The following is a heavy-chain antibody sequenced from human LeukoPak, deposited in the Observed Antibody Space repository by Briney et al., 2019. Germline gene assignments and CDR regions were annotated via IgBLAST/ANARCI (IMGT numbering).Heavy chain of an antibody. CDR3: ARDLAYSRLDY. CDR2: INPDGSEK. V-gene: IGHV3-7*01. CDR1: GFSSGSSW. D-gene: IGHD5-18*01. J-gene: IGHJ4*02. Sequence: PGGSLRLSCAASGFSSGSSWMDWVRQAPGKGLEWVASINPDGSEKYSVDSVEGRFTISRDNAKNLLYLQVNSLRVEDTAFYYCARDLAYSRLDYWGQGMLVTVSS.